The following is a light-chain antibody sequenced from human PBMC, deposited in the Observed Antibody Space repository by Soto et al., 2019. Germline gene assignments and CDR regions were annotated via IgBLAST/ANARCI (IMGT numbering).Light chain of an antibody. CDR1: SSDAGGYNY. V-gene: IGLV2-14*03. CDR2: DVS. CDR3: SSYTASSTYV. Sequence: QSALTQPASVSGSPGQSITISRTGTSSDAGGYNYVSWYQHHPGKAPKLMIFDVSNRPSGVSNRFSGSKSGNTASLTISGLQAEDEADYYCSSYTASSTYVFGTGTKVTV. J-gene: IGLJ1*01.